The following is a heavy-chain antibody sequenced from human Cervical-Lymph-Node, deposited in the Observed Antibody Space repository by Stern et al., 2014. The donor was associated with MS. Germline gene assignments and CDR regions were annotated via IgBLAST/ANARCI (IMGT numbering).Heavy chain of an antibody. Sequence: QVQLVQSGPEVKKPGTSVKLSCKASGGTFSDVINWVRQAPGQGLDCMGGIIPMFGTTNYAQKFQGRVKITADESMTTGYMELTSLTSEDTALYYCATTFHWGQGTLITVSS. V-gene: IGHV1-69*01. D-gene: IGHD3-16*01. CDR3: ATTFH. J-gene: IGHJ4*02. CDR2: IIPMFGTT. CDR1: GGTFSDV.